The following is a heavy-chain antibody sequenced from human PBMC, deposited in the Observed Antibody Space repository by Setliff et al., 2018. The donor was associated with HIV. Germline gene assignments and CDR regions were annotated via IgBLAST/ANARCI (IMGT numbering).Heavy chain of an antibody. D-gene: IGHD2-8*01. J-gene: IGHJ3*02. Sequence: GASVKVSCKASGYTFTSYDINWVRRATGQGLEWMGWMNPNSGNTGYAQKFQGRITMTSDTSTSTVYMELSSLRSEDSAVYYCARSIYEWGAFDIWGQGTMVTVSS. CDR1: GYTFTSYD. CDR2: MNPNSGNT. V-gene: IGHV1-8*02. CDR3: ARSIYEWGAFDI.